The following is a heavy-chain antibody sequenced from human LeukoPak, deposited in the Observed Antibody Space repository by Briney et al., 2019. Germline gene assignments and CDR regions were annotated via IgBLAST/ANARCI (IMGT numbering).Heavy chain of an antibody. CDR3: ARGRYDSSPPDS. CDR1: GYTFSNYG. CDR2: ISAYNGNT. V-gene: IGHV1-18*01. Sequence: GASVTVSFTASGYTFSNYGISWVRQAPGQGLEWMGWISAYNGNTNYAQKFQGRVTMTADTSTTTGYMELRSLRSDDTAVYYCARGRYDSSPPDSWGQGTLVTVSS. J-gene: IGHJ4*02. D-gene: IGHD3-22*01.